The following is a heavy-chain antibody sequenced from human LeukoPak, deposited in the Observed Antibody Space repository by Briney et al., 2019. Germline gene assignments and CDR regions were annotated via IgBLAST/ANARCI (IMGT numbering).Heavy chain of an antibody. CDR2: IYYSGST. CDR1: GGSLSSYY. Sequence: SETLSLTCTVSGGSLSSYYWSWIRQPPGKGLEWIGYIYYSGSTNYHPSLKSRVTISVDTSKSQFSLKLSSVTAADTAVYYCARYSGWYDYGGQGTLVTVSS. J-gene: IGHJ4*02. D-gene: IGHD6-19*01. V-gene: IGHV4-59*12. CDR3: ARYSGWYDY.